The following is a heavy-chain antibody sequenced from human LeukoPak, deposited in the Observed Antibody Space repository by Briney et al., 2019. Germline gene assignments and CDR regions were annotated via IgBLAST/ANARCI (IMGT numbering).Heavy chain of an antibody. D-gene: IGHD3-10*01. CDR3: ARAYYGSGSYYVDY. Sequence: GGSLRLSCAASRFTFSSYSMNWVRQAPGKGLEWVSSISSSSSYIYYADSVKGRFTISRDNAKNSLYLQMNSLRAEDTAVYYCARAYYGSGSYYVDYWGQGTLVTVSS. J-gene: IGHJ4*02. CDR1: RFTFSSYS. CDR2: ISSSSSYI. V-gene: IGHV3-21*01.